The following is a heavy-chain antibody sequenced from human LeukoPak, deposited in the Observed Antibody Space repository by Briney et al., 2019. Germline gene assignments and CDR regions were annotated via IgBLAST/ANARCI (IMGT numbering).Heavy chain of an antibody. D-gene: IGHD6-19*01. Sequence: GGSQRLSCAASGFTFSSYAMSWVRQAPGKGLEWVSAISGSGGSTYYADSVKGRFTISRDNSKNTLYLQMNSLRAEDTAVYYCAKLGGWSGAYDAFDIWGQGTMVTVSS. J-gene: IGHJ3*02. CDR1: GFTFSSYA. CDR3: AKLGGWSGAYDAFDI. V-gene: IGHV3-23*01. CDR2: ISGSGGST.